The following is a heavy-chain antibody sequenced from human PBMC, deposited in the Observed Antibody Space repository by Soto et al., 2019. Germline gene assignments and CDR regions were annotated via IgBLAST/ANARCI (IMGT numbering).Heavy chain of an antibody. CDR3: ARAKRWAVAGLDY. J-gene: IGHJ4*02. V-gene: IGHV4-34*01. D-gene: IGHD6-19*01. Sequence: QVQLQQWGAGLLKPSETLSLTCAVYGGSFSGYYWSWIRQPPGKGLEWIGEINHSGSTNYNPSLKSRVTISVDTFKNQFSLKLSSVTAADTAVYYCARAKRWAVAGLDYWGQGTLVTVSS. CDR2: INHSGST. CDR1: GGSFSGYY.